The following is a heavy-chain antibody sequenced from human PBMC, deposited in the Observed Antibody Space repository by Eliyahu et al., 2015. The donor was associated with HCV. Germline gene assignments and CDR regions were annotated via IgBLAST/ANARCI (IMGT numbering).Heavy chain of an antibody. J-gene: IGHJ5*02. V-gene: IGHV4-59*01. CDR2: IHYSGST. D-gene: IGHD6-19*01. CDR1: GGSXXSYY. Sequence: QVQLQESGPGLVKPSETLSLTCTVSGGSXXSYYWSWIRQPPGKGLEWIGDIHYSGSTNSHPSXKSRVTISLDTSKNQFSLKLSSVTAADTAVYYCASGGGGIAVAGTGGWFDPWGQGTLVTVSS. CDR3: ASGGGGIAVAGTGGWFDP.